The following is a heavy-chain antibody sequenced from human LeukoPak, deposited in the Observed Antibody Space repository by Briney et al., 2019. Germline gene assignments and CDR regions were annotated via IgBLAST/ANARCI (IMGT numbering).Heavy chain of an antibody. J-gene: IGHJ4*02. V-gene: IGHV3-48*01. CDR1: GFTFSSFS. CDR2: ISYSTNAI. CDR3: ARVPNWGFAYYFDD. D-gene: IGHD7-27*01. Sequence: GGSLRLSCAASGFTFSSFSLTWVRQAPGKGLEWVSYISYSTNAIYYADSVKGRFTISGDNAKNSLYLQMNSLRAEDTAVYYCARVPNWGFAYYFDDWGQGTLVTVSS.